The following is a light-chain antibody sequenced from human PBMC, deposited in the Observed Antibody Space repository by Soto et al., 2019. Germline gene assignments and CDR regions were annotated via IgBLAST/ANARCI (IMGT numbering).Light chain of an antibody. CDR1: RDISKY. J-gene: IGKJ4*01. V-gene: IGKV1-33*01. Sequence: DIQMTQSPSSLSASVGDGVTITCQASRDISKYLNWYLQKTGKAPKVLMYHASNLETGVPSRFSGSGSGTDFTFTISRLQPEDVATYYCQQCDNLPHTFGGGTKVDIK. CDR2: HAS. CDR3: QQCDNLPHT.